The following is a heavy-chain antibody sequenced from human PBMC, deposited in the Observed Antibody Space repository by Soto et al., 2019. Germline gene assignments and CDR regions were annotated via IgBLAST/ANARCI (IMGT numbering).Heavy chain of an antibody. CDR2: ISYDGSNK. Sequence: GGSLRLSCAASGFIFSSYGMHWVRQAPGGGLESVAVISYDGSNKYYADSVKGRFTISRDNSKNTLYLQMNSLRAEDTAVYYCAKDLARRGSGSYYRGHYYYYGMDVWGQGTTVTVSS. J-gene: IGHJ6*02. CDR1: GFIFSSYG. V-gene: IGHV3-30*18. CDR3: AKDLARRGSGSYYRGHYYYYGMDV. D-gene: IGHD3-10*01.